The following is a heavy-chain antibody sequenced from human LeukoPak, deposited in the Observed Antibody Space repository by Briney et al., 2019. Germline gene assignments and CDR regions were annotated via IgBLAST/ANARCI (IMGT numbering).Heavy chain of an antibody. Sequence: PETLSLTCSLSGGFISISTHYWGWIRQPPGKGLEWIGSIYYSGSTYYNPSLKSRVTISVDTSKNQFSLKLSSVTAADTAVYYCARRVRGDYDYVWGSYRFLSYFDYWGQGTLVTVSS. D-gene: IGHD3-16*02. V-gene: IGHV4-39*01. CDR3: ARRVRGDYDYVWGSYRFLSYFDY. CDR2: IYYSGST. CDR1: GGFISISTHY. J-gene: IGHJ4*02.